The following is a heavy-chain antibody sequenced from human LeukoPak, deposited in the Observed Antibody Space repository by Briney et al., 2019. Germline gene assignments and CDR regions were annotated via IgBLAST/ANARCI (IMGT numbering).Heavy chain of an antibody. CDR1: GGPVSSGSYY. V-gene: IGHV4-61*01. CDR2: IYYSGST. J-gene: IGHJ5*02. Sequence: SETLSLTCTVSGGPVSSGSYYWSWIRQPPGKGLECIGYIYYSGSTNYNPSLKSRVTISVDTSKNQFSLKLSSVTAADTAVYYCARDFAGPRNWFDPWGQGTLVTVSS. CDR3: ARDFAGPRNWFDP. D-gene: IGHD6-13*01.